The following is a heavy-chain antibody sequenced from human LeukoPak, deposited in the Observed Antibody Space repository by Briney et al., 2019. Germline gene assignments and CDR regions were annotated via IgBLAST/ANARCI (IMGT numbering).Heavy chain of an antibody. CDR1: GYTFTGYY. Sequence: ASVKLSCKASGYTFTGYYMHWVRQAPGQGLEWMGWINPNSGGTNYAQKFQGRVTMTRDTSISTAYMELSRLRSDDTAVYYCANYCSGGSCYSGSAFDLWGQGTMVTVSS. V-gene: IGHV1-2*02. J-gene: IGHJ3*01. CDR3: ANYCSGGSCYSGSAFDL. D-gene: IGHD2-15*01. CDR2: INPNSGGT.